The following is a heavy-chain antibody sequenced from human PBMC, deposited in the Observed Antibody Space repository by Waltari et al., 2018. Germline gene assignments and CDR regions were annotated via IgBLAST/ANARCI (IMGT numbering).Heavy chain of an antibody. J-gene: IGHJ4*02. V-gene: IGHV4-34*01. CDR2: INQSGST. D-gene: IGHD3-22*01. CDR1: GGSFRGYY. Sequence: QVQLQQWGAGLLKPSETLSPTCAVYGGSFRGYYWSWIRQPPGKGLEWVGEINQSGSTHYNPSLKSRVTISVDTSKNQFSLKLSSVTAADTAVYYCARGRARYYYDSSGSTGAYWGQGTLVTVSS. CDR3: ARGRARYYYDSSGSTGAY.